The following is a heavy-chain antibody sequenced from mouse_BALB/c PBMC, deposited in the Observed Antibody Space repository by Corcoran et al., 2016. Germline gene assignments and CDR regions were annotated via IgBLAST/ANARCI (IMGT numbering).Heavy chain of an antibody. V-gene: IGHV1-84*02. J-gene: IGHJ1*01. CDR1: GYTFTDYS. CDR2: IYPGSGNT. CDR3: ARGVLLRSVDV. D-gene: IGHD1-1*01. Sequence: QIQLQQSGPELVKPGASVKISCKASGYTFTDYSINWVKQKPGQGLEWIGWIYPGSGNTKYNEKFTGKATLTGDTSSSTAYMQLSSLTSEDTADYFWARGVLLRSVDVWGAGTTVTVSS.